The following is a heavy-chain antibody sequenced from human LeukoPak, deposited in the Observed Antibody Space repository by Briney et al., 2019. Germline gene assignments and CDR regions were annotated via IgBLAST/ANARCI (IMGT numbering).Heavy chain of an antibody. CDR1: GGSFSGHY. V-gene: IGHV4-34*01. CDR2: FNHSGST. CDR3: ARARADSVVTGYCYYFDY. D-gene: IGHD3-9*01. Sequence: PSETLSLTCAVYGGSFSGHYWSWIRQPPGKGLEWIGEFNHSGSTNYNPSLKSRVTISVDTSKNQFSLKLSSVTAADTAVYYCARARADSVVTGYCYYFDYWGQGTLVTVSS. J-gene: IGHJ4*02.